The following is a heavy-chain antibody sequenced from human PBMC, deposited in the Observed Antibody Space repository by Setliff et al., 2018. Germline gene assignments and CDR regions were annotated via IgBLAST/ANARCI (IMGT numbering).Heavy chain of an antibody. V-gene: IGHV4-38-2*01. CDR3: ARQVSWFDP. CDR2: MHHSGIV. Sequence: PSETLSLTCAVSGYSINSDYYWGWIRQPPGKGLEWVASMHHSGIVYYNPSLRSRVIMSVDTSKYQVSLDLTSVTAADTAVYYCARQVSWFDPWGQGTLVTVSS. CDR1: GYSINSDYY. J-gene: IGHJ5*02.